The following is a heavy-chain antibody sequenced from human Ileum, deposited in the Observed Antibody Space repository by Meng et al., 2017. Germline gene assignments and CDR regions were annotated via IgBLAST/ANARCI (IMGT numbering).Heavy chain of an antibody. Sequence: VQLRQLGEVLLKPSVTLPPTCAVYGGSFSGYYWSWTRQPPGKGLEWIGEINHSGSTNYNPSLKSRVTISVDTSKNQFSLKLSSVTAADTAVYYCSRTSYYDNSGYYPGWGQGTLVTVSS. CDR2: INHSGST. D-gene: IGHD3-22*01. J-gene: IGHJ4*02. V-gene: IGHV4-34*01. CDR3: SRTSYYDNSGYYPG. CDR1: GGSFSGYY.